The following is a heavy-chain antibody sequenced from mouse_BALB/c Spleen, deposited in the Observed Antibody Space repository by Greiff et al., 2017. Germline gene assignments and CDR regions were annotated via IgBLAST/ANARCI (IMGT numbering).Heavy chain of an antibody. CDR2: INPGSGGT. Sequence: VQLQQSGAELVRPGTSVKVSCKASGYAFTNYLIEWVKQRPGQGLEWIGVINPGSGGTNYNEKFKGKATLTADKSSSTAYMQLSSLTSDDSAVYFCAREEEDGYYAYWGEGATLTVSS. CDR1: GYAFTNYL. J-gene: IGHJ2*01. D-gene: IGHD2-3*01. V-gene: IGHV1-54*01. CDR3: AREEEDGYYAY.